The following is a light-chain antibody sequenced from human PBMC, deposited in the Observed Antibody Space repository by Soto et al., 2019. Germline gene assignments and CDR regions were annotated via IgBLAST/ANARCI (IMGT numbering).Light chain of an antibody. CDR2: WAS. CDR3: TKQCSSQYP. Sequence: DIVMTQSPDSLPVSLGEGATINCKSSQSGLYSSSSKNWLVWYQQKPGQPPKVLSYWASTRESGVPDRFRGRGSGTDFNLTINNLQAEHVAVYHCTKQCSSQYPFGPGDQAGD. J-gene: IGKJ2*01. CDR1: QSGLYSSSSKNW. V-gene: IGKV4-1*01.